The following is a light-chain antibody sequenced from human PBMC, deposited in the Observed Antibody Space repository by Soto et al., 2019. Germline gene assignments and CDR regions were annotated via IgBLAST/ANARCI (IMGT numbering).Light chain of an antibody. CDR2: KVS. CDR3: MQGTHWPPIT. V-gene: IGKV2-30*01. Sequence: EVVMTQSPLSLPVTLGQPASISCRSSQSLVYSDGNTYLNWFQQRPGQSPRRLIYKVSNRDSGVPDRVSGSGSGTDFTPKISRVEAEDVGVYYCMQGTHWPPITFGQGTRLEIK. CDR1: QSLVYSDGNTY. J-gene: IGKJ5*01.